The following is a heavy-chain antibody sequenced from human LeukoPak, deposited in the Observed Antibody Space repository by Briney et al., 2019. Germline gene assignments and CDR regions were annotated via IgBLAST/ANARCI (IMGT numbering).Heavy chain of an antibody. CDR1: GFTFSSYA. CDR2: VSGGGGST. Sequence: PGGSLRLSCATSGFTFSSYAMSWVRQAPGKGLEWVSTVSGGGGSTWYADSVKGRFTISRDNSKNTLYLQMNSLRAEDTAVYYCARDYGDYGMDVWGQGTTVTVSS. J-gene: IGHJ6*02. V-gene: IGHV3-23*01. D-gene: IGHD4-17*01. CDR3: ARDYGDYGMDV.